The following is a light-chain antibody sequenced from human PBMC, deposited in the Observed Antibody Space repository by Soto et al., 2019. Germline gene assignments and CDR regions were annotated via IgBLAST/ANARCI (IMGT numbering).Light chain of an antibody. CDR3: QQVNSFPPT. CDR1: QGISIW. V-gene: IGKV1-12*01. CDR2: AAS. Sequence: DIQMAQSPSSVAASVGDRVTISCRASQGISIWLAWYQQKPGKAPKLLVYAASNLQRGVPSRFSGSGSGTHFTLTISSLQPEDFATYYCQQVNSFPPTSGGGTKVDIK. J-gene: IGKJ4*01.